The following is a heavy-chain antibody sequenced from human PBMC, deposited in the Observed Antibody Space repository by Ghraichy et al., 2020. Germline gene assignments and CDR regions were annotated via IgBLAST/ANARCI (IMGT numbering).Heavy chain of an antibody. CDR3: ARRNILTGYMDV. CDR1: GYTFTSYA. Sequence: ASVKVSCKASGYTFTSYAMHWVRQAPGQRLEWMGWINAGNGNTKYSQKFQGRVTITRDTSASTAYMELSSLRSEDTAVYYCARRNILTGYMDVWGKGTTVTVSS. D-gene: IGHD3-9*01. CDR2: INAGNGNT. V-gene: IGHV1-3*01. J-gene: IGHJ6*03.